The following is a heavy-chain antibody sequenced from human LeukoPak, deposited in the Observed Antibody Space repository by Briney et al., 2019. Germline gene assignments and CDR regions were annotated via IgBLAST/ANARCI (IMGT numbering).Heavy chain of an antibody. CDR2: ISSSSSSI. D-gene: IGHD1-26*01. CDR3: AGYSGSYDDAFDI. V-gene: IGHV3-21*01. Sequence: GGSLRLSCAASGFTFSSYSMNWVRQAPGEGREWVSYISSSSSSIYYADSVKGRFTISRDNAKNSLYLQMNSLRAEDTAVYYCAGYSGSYDDAFDIWGQGTMGTVSS. J-gene: IGHJ3*02. CDR1: GFTFSSYS.